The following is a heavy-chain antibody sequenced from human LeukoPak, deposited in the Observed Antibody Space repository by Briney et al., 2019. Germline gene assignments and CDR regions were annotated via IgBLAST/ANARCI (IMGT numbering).Heavy chain of an antibody. J-gene: IGHJ3*02. CDR3: AKGPRITIFGVVINDAFDI. CDR1: GFTFDAYA. Sequence: GGSLRLSCAASGFTFDAYAMHWVRQAPGKGLEWASLISWDGGSTYYADSVKGRFTISRDNSKNSLYLQMNSLRAEDTALYYCAKGPRITIFGVVINDAFDIWGQGTMVTVSS. V-gene: IGHV3-43D*03. D-gene: IGHD3-3*01. CDR2: ISWDGGST.